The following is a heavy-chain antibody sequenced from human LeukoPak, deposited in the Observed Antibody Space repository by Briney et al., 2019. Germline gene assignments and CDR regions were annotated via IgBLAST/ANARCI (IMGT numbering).Heavy chain of an antibody. D-gene: IGHD6-19*01. Sequence: SETLSLTCTVSGGSISSYYWSWIRQPPGKGLEWIGYIYYSGSTNYNPSPKSRVTISVDTSKNQFSLKLSSVTAADTAVYYCARAGIAVAGTRSFFDYWGQGTLVTVSS. CDR1: GGSISSYY. J-gene: IGHJ4*02. V-gene: IGHV4-59*12. CDR2: IYYSGST. CDR3: ARAGIAVAGTRSFFDY.